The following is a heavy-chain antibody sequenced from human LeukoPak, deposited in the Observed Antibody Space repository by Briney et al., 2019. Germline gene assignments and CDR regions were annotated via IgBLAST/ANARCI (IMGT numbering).Heavy chain of an antibody. CDR1: GFTFSNYW. V-gene: IGHV3-74*01. J-gene: IGHJ4*02. Sequence: GGSLRLSCAASGFTFSNYWMHWVRQAPGKGLVWVSRISNDGGSTRYADSVKGRFIISRDNAKNTLFLQMNSLRAEDTAVYYCTRDNSWNYSDNWRQGTLVTVSS. CDR3: TRDNSWNYSDN. D-gene: IGHD1-7*01. CDR2: ISNDGGST.